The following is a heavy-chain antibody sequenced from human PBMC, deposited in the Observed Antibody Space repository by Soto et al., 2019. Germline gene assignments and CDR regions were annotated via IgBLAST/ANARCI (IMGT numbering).Heavy chain of an antibody. Sequence: EVQLVETGGGLIQPGGSLSLSCAASGFTVTSNYMNWVRQAPGKGLEWVSIIYSSGTTYYADSVKGRFTISRDKSKNTLYLQMRNLRAEDTAIYYCARVDTYDYYYAMDVWGQGTTGTVSS. CDR3: ARVDTYDYYYAMDV. J-gene: IGHJ6*02. CDR1: GFTVTSNY. D-gene: IGHD5-18*01. V-gene: IGHV3-53*02. CDR2: IYSSGTT.